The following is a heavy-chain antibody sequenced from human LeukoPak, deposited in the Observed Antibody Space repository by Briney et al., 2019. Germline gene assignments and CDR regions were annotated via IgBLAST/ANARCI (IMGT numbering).Heavy chain of an antibody. D-gene: IGHD5-18*01. CDR2: IYYSGST. CDR1: GGSISGYY. CDR3: ARGSRGYSYG. Sequence: PSETLSLTCTVSGGSISGYYWSWIRQPPGKGLEWIGYIYYSGSTNYNPSLKSRVTISVDTSKNQFSLKLSSVTAADTAVYYCARGSRGYSYGWGQGTLVTVSS. V-gene: IGHV4-59*01. J-gene: IGHJ4*02.